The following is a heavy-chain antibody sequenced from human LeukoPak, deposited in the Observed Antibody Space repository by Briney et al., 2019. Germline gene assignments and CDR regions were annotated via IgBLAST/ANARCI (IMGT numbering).Heavy chain of an antibody. Sequence: GASVKVSRKASGYTFTGYYMHWVRQAPGQGLEWMGWINPNSGGTNYAQKFQGRVTMTRDTSISTAYMELSRLRSDDTAVYYCARDEGELSSGYFTPFCWGQGTLVTVSS. CDR1: GYTFTGYY. CDR3: ARDEGELSSGYFTPFC. V-gene: IGHV1-2*02. CDR2: INPNSGGT. D-gene: IGHD3-22*01. J-gene: IGHJ4*02.